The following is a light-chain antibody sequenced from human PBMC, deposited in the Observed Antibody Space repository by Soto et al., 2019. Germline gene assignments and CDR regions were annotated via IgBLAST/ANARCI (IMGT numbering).Light chain of an antibody. J-gene: IGLJ3*02. V-gene: IGLV2-23*01. CDR2: EAT. Sequence: QSALTQPASGSGSPEQSITISCTGTSNDVGRYNLVSWYQQHPGKAPKVMIYEATKRPSGVSNRFSGSKSGNTASLTISGLQAEDEADYYCCAYAGSGTVVFGGGTQLTVL. CDR1: SNDVGRYNL. CDR3: CAYAGSGTVV.